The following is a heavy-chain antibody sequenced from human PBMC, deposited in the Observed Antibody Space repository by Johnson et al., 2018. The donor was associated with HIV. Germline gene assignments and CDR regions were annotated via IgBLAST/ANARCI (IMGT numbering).Heavy chain of an antibody. CDR2: IKQDGNEK. V-gene: IGHV3-7*03. J-gene: IGHJ3*02. CDR1: GFSFSRYW. CDR3: ARLRSGNRAFDI. Sequence: VQLVESGGGVVQPGGSLRLSCAASGFSFSRYWMSWVRQAPWNGLQCVANIKQDGNEKYYVDSVKGRFSISRDNAKNSLHVQMNSLRAEDTAVYYCARLRSGNRAFDIWGQGTMVTVSS. D-gene: IGHD2-15*01.